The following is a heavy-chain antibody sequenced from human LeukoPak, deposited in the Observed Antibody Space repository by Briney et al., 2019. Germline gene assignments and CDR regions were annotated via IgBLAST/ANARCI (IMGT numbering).Heavy chain of an antibody. V-gene: IGHV4-59*08. CDR2: IYYSGST. D-gene: IGHD4-17*01. CDR1: GGSISSYY. CDR3: ARRLTVTTGGYYGMDV. Sequence: SETLSLTCTVSGGSISSYYWSWIRQPPGKGLEWIGYIYYSGSTNYNPSLKSRVTTSVDTSKNQFSLKLSSVTAAVTAVYYCARRLTVTTGGYYGMDVWGQGTTVTVSS. J-gene: IGHJ6*02.